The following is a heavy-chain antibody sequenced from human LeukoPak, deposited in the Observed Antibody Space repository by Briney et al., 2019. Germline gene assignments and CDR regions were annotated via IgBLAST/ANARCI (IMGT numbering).Heavy chain of an antibody. CDR3: ARNEVFSMTVVLTAGHHAFEI. CDR1: GGSFSGHY. D-gene: IGHD3-22*01. Sequence: SETLSLPCALSGGSFSGHYWSWLRQPPGKGLQWIGEIHHGGSVTYNPSLKSRVTISLDTSKNQFSLKVTSVTAPEPAVYYCARNEVFSMTVVLTAGHHAFEIWSPGTMVTVSS. J-gene: IGHJ3*02. V-gene: IGHV4-34*01. CDR2: IHHGGSV.